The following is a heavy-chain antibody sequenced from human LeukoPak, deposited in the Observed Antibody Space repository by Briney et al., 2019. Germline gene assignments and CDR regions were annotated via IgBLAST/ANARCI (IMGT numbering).Heavy chain of an antibody. V-gene: IGHV4-59*01. Sequence: KPSETLSLTCTVSGGSISSYYWSWIRQPPGKGLEWIGYIYYSGSTNYNPSLKSRVTISVDTSKNQFSLKLSSVTAADTAVYYCARGPYYDFWSGPSPFDPWGQGTLVTVSS. D-gene: IGHD3-3*01. CDR1: GGSISSYY. J-gene: IGHJ5*02. CDR3: ARGPYYDFWSGPSPFDP. CDR2: IYYSGST.